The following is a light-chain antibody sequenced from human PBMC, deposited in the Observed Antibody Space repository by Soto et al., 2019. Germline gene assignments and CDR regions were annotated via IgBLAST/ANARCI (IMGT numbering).Light chain of an antibody. CDR3: AAWDDSLNGYV. Sequence: QSVLTQPPSASGTPGQRVTISCSGSSSNIGSNTVNWYQQLPGTAPKLLIYSNNQRPSGVPDRFSVSKSGTSASLAISGLQSEYEADYYCAAWDDSLNGYVFGTGTKLTDL. J-gene: IGLJ1*01. V-gene: IGLV1-44*01. CDR2: SNN. CDR1: SSNIGSNT.